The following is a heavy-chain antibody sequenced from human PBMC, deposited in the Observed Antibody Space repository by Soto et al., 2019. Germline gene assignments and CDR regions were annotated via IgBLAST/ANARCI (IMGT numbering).Heavy chain of an antibody. CDR1: GSSVNNFY. V-gene: IGHV4-38-2*02. J-gene: IGHJ5*02. CDR3: VAYTASRNWFDP. D-gene: IGHD2-2*02. Sequence: NPSETLSLTCTVSGSSVNNFYWGWIRQSPGKGLEWIGSVYPSGNTYNKPSLRSRVTISTDTSKNEVSLQVASMTAADTALYYCVAYTASRNWFDPWGQGTLVTVSS. CDR2: VYPSGNT.